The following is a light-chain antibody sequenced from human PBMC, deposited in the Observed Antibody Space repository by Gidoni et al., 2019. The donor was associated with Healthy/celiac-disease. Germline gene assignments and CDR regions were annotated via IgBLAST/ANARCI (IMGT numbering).Light chain of an antibody. CDR1: SSDVGGYNY. Sequence: SALTQPASVSGAPGQAITISCTGTSSDVGGYNYVSWYQQHPCKAPNLMIYEVSHRPSGVSNRFSGSKSGNTASLTISGLQAEDEADYYCSSYTSSSTWVFGGGTKLTVL. J-gene: IGLJ3*02. V-gene: IGLV2-14*01. CDR3: SSYTSSSTWV. CDR2: EVS.